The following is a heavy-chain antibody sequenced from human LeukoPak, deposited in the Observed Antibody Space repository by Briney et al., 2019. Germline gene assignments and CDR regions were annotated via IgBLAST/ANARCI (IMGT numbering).Heavy chain of an antibody. Sequence: SETLSLTCAVYIGSFSGYYWSWIRQTPGKGLEWIGEINHRGTTYYNPSLESRVTISVDPSKNQFSLNLHSVTAADTAVYYCARGVTSALSYYDGMDVWGQRTTVTVSS. CDR2: INHRGTT. J-gene: IGHJ6*02. CDR1: IGSFSGYY. CDR3: ARGVTSALSYYDGMDV. D-gene: IGHD2/OR15-2a*01. V-gene: IGHV4-34*01.